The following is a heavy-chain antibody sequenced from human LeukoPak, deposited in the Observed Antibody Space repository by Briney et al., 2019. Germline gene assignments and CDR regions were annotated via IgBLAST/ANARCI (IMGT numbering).Heavy chain of an antibody. CDR2: INPNSGVT. V-gene: IGHV1-2*02. CDR3: ARGAGAKAQDFDY. J-gene: IGHJ4*02. Sequence: ASVKVSCKASGYTFTGYYIHWVRQAPGQGLEWMGWINPNSGVTNYAQRFQGRVTMTRDTSIDTAYMELRSDDTAVYYCARGAGAKAQDFDYWGQGTLVTVSS. D-gene: IGHD1-26*01. CDR1: GYTFTGYY.